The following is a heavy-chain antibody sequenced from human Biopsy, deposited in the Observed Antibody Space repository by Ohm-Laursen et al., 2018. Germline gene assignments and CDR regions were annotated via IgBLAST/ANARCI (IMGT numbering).Heavy chain of an antibody. D-gene: IGHD6-19*01. CDR3: ARDKYRSWNYFDN. CDR2: INPDSGVT. J-gene: IGHJ4*02. V-gene: IGHV1-2*02. CDR1: GYTFSGYY. Sequence: SVKVSCKASGYTFSGYYMHWVRQAPGQGLEWMGWINPDSGVTNYAQKFQGRVTMTGDTSISTAYMELSRLGSDDTAVYYCARDKYRSWNYFDNWGQGSLVTVSS.